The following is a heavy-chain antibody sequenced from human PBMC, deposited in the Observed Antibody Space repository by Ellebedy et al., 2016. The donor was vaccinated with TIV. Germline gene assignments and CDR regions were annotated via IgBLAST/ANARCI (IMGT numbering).Heavy chain of an antibody. D-gene: IGHD3-3*01. Sequence: GESLKISCAASGFAFSSYVMHWVRQAPGKGLEWVTLISYDGSNKYYADSVKGRFTISRDNSKHTVYLQMNSLRAEDTAMYYCARGMSGYFDYWGQGTLVTVSS. J-gene: IGHJ4*02. CDR2: ISYDGSNK. CDR3: ARGMSGYFDY. V-gene: IGHV3-30-3*01. CDR1: GFAFSSYV.